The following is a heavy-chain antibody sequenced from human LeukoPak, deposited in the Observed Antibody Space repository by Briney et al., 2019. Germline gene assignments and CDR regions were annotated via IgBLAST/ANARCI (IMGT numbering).Heavy chain of an antibody. CDR3: ARAGYSNLYYYYYGMDV. J-gene: IGHJ6*02. D-gene: IGHD4-11*01. V-gene: IGHV4-59*01. Sequence: SETLSLTCTVSGGSISSYYWRWIRQPPGKGLEWIEYIYYSGSTNYNPSLKSRVTISVDTSKNQFSLKLSSVTAADTAVYYCARAGYSNLYYYYYGMDVWGQGTTVTVSS. CDR2: IYYSGST. CDR1: GGSISSYY.